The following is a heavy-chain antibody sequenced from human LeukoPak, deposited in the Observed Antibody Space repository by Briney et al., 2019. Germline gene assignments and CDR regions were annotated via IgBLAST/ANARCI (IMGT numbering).Heavy chain of an antibody. D-gene: IGHD2-2*01. J-gene: IGHJ6*04. CDR3: ARDIVVVPAATEDHYYYGMDV. CDR1: GYTFTSYY. Sequence: ASVKVSCKASGYTFTSYYMHWVRQAPGQGLEWMGIINPSGGSTSYAQKFQGRVTMTRDTSTSTVYMELSSLRSEDTAVYYCARDIVVVPAATEDHYYYGMDVWGKGTTVTVSS. V-gene: IGHV1-46*01. CDR2: INPSGGST.